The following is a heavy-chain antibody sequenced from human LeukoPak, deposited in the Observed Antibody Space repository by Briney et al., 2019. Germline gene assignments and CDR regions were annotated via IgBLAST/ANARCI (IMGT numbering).Heavy chain of an antibody. V-gene: IGHV3-30-3*01. Sequence: GRSLRLSCAASGFAFSSYAMHWVRQAPGKGLEWVAVISYDGSNKYYADSVKGRFTISRDNAKNTLYLQMNSLRAEDTAVYSCARDREQLYYFDYWGQGTLVTVSS. J-gene: IGHJ4*02. CDR3: ARDREQLYYFDY. CDR1: GFAFSSYA. CDR2: ISYDGSNK. D-gene: IGHD6-13*01.